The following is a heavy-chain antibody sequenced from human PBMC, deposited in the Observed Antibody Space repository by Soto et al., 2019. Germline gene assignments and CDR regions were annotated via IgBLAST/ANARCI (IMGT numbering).Heavy chain of an antibody. V-gene: IGHV1-8*01. J-gene: IGHJ5*02. CDR1: GYTFTSYD. CDR2: MNPNSGNT. D-gene: IGHD6-13*01. Sequence: ASVKVSCKASGYTFTSYDINWVRQATGQGLEWMGWMNPNSGNTGYAQKFQGRVTMTRNTSISTAYMELSSLRSEDTAVYYCARGIFRFAAAGTSWFDPWGQGILVTVSS. CDR3: ARGIFRFAAAGTSWFDP.